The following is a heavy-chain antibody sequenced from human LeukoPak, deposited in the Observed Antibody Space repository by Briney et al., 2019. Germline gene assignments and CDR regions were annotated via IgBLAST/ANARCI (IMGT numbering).Heavy chain of an antibody. CDR1: GFSLSTSGVG. D-gene: IGHD3-10*01. V-gene: IGHV2-5*01. CDR2: IYWNDDK. CDR3: ARMVRGVINFNWFDP. Sequence: SGPTLVNPTQTLTLTCTFSGFSLSTSGVGVGWIRQPPGKALEWLALIYWNDDKRYSPSLKSRLTITKDTSKNQVVLTMTNMDPVDTATYYCARMVRGVINFNWFDPWGQGTLVTVSS. J-gene: IGHJ5*02.